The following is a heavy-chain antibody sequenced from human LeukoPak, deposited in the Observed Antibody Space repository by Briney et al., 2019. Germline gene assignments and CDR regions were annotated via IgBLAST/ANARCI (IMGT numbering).Heavy chain of an antibody. D-gene: IGHD1-1*01. Sequence: ASVKVSRKASGGTFSSYAISWVRQAPGQGLEWMGGIIPIFGTANYAQKFQGRVTITADESTSTAYMELSSLRSEDTAVYYCASLSRELERLSPYYYYYMDVWGKGTTVTVSS. J-gene: IGHJ6*03. V-gene: IGHV1-69*13. CDR1: GGTFSSYA. CDR3: ASLSRELERLSPYYYYYMDV. CDR2: IIPIFGTA.